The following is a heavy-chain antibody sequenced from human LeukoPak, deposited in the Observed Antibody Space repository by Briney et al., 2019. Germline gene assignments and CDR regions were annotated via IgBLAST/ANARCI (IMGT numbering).Heavy chain of an antibody. D-gene: IGHD3-22*01. CDR2: IYYSGST. V-gene: IGHV4-59*08. J-gene: IGHJ4*02. CDR3: ARLQGYYYDSSDSNNDFDY. Sequence: SETLSLTCTVSGGSISSYYWSWIRQPPGKGLGWSGYIYYSGSTNYNPSLKRRVTISVDTSKNQFFLKLSSVTAADTAVYYCARLQGYYYDSSDSNNDFDYWGQGTLVTVSS. CDR1: GGSISSYY.